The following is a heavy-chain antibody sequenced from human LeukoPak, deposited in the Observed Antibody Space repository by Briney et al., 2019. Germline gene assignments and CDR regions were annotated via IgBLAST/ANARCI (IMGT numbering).Heavy chain of an antibody. CDR1: GGTFSSYA. Sequence: ASVKVSCKASGGTFSSYAISGVRQAPGQGLEWMGGIIPIFGTANYAQKFQGRVTITADESTSTAYMELSSLRSEDTAVYYCARGGVIIPYALGPWGQGTLVTVSS. CDR3: ARGGVIIPYALGP. J-gene: IGHJ5*02. V-gene: IGHV1-69*13. D-gene: IGHD3-10*01. CDR2: IIPIFGTA.